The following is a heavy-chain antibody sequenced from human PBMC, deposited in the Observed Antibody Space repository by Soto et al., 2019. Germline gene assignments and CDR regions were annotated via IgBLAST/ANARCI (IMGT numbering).Heavy chain of an antibody. D-gene: IGHD3-3*01. J-gene: IGHJ4*02. Sequence: RASVKVSCKASGYTFTSYYMHWVRQAPGQGLEWMGIINPSGGSTSYAQKFQGRVTMTRDTSTGTVYMELSSLRSEDTAVYYCARGPPLLRPASYNLDYWGQGTLVTVSS. CDR2: INPSGGST. V-gene: IGHV1-46*01. CDR1: GYTFTSYY. CDR3: ARGPPLLRPASYNLDY.